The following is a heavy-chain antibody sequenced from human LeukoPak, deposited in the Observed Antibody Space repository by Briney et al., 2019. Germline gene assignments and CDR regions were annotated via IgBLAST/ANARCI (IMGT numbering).Heavy chain of an antibody. CDR2: IYHSGST. CDR3: ARDDSSGYYHYNWFDP. J-gene: IGHJ5*02. CDR1: GYSISSGYY. V-gene: IGHV4-38-2*02. D-gene: IGHD3-22*01. Sequence: SETLSLTCTVSGYSISSGYYWGWIRQPPGKGLEWIGSIYHSGSTYYNPTLKSRVTISVDTSKNQFSLKLSSVTAADTAVYYCARDDSSGYYHYNWFDPWGQGTLVTVSS.